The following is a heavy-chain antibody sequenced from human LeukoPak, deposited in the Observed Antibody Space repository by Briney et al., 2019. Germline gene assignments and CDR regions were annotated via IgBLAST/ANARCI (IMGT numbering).Heavy chain of an antibody. Sequence: PGGSLRLSCAASGCTFTSYSMNWVRKAPGKGLEWVSTISGGGSTYYADSVKGRFTISRDNSKNTLYLQVNSLRAEDTAVYYCAKGGKWDVTPFDYWGQGTLVTVSS. CDR1: GCTFTSYS. J-gene: IGHJ4*02. V-gene: IGHV3-23*01. CDR3: AKGGKWDVTPFDY. CDR2: ISGGGST. D-gene: IGHD1-26*01.